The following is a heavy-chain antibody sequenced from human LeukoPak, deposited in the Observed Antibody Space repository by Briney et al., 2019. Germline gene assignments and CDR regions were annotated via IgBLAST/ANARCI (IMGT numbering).Heavy chain of an antibody. Sequence: SQTLSLTCTVSGCSISSGGYYWSWIRQHPGKGLEWIGYIYYSGSTYYNPSLKSRVTISVDTSKNQFSLKLSSVTAADTAVYYCARDGTYASGSYSKGFDYWGQGTLVTVSS. CDR1: GCSISSGGYY. CDR2: IYYSGST. V-gene: IGHV4-31*03. CDR3: ARDGTYASGSYSKGFDY. D-gene: IGHD3-10*01. J-gene: IGHJ4*02.